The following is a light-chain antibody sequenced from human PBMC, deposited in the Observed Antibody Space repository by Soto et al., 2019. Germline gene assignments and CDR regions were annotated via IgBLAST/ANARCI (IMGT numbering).Light chain of an antibody. CDR1: SNDVGGYNY. CDR3: SSYRIRSTVV. V-gene: IGLV2-14*03. Sequence: QSALTQPASVSGSPGQSITISCTGTSNDVGGYNYVSWYQHHPGKAPKLMIYDVANRPSGVSNRFSGSKSGNTASLTISGLQAEDEADYYCSSYRIRSTVVFGGGTKLTVL. J-gene: IGLJ2*01. CDR2: DVA.